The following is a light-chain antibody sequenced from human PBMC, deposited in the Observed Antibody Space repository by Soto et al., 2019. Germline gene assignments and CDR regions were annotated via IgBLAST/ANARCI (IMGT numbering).Light chain of an antibody. CDR3: CSYAGSSTLV. Sequence: QSALTQPASVSGSPGQSITISCTGTSSDVGAYNSVSWYQQHPDKAPKLIIYEGSKRPSGVSNRFSGSKSGNTASLTISGLQAEDEADYYCCSYAGSSTLVFGGGTKLTVL. J-gene: IGLJ3*02. V-gene: IGLV2-23*01. CDR1: SSDVGAYNS. CDR2: EGS.